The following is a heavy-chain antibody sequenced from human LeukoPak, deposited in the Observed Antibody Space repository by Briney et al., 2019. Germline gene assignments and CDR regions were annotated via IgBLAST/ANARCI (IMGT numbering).Heavy chain of an antibody. CDR1: GFTFSSYA. CDR2: ITSSGGNA. Sequence: GGSLRLSCAASGFTFSSYAMTWVRQAPGKGLDWVSGITSSGGNADYTDSVKGRFTISRGNSKNTLYLQMNSLRAEDTAVYYCAKEITYCSRTSCYVYWYFDLWGRGTLVTVSS. V-gene: IGHV3-23*01. J-gene: IGHJ2*01. D-gene: IGHD2-2*01. CDR3: AKEITYCSRTSCYVYWYFDL.